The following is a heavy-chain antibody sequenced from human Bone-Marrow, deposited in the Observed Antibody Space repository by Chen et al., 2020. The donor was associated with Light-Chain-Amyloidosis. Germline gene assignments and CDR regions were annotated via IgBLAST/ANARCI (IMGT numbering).Heavy chain of an antibody. J-gene: IGHJ4*02. V-gene: IGHV1-18*04. CDR2: ISAYNGYT. CDR1: GYTFNTYV. Sequence: GASVKVSCKASGYTFNTYVFYWVRQAPEQGLEWMGWISAYNGYTNYAQTVQGRVTMTTDTSTNTAYMELRNLRSDDTAVYYCARMVGPYYYDSSGLVYWGQGTLVTVSS. D-gene: IGHD3-22*01. CDR3: ARMVGPYYYDSSGLVY.